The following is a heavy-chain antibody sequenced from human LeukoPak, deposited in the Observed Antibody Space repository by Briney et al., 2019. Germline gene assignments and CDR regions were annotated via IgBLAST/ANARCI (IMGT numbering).Heavy chain of an antibody. CDR1: GGSISSGGYY. CDR3: ARDHGSAYNWFDP. D-gene: IGHD3-10*01. J-gene: IGHJ5*02. CDR2: IYYSGST. Sequence: SETLSLTCTVSGGSISSGGYYWSWIRQHPGKGLEWIGYIYYSGSTYYNPSLKSRVTISVDTSKNQFSLKLSSVTAADTAVYYCARDHGSAYNWFDPWGQGTLVTVSS. V-gene: IGHV4-31*03.